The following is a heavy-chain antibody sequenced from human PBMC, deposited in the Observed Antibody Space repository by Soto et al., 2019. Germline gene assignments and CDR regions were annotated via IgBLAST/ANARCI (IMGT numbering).Heavy chain of an antibody. CDR2: IKQDGSEK. CDR3: ASPPTNWDYGDDNWFDP. J-gene: IGHJ5*02. V-gene: IGHV3-7*01. CDR1: GFTFSRYW. D-gene: IGHD4-17*01. Sequence: EVQLVESGGGLVQTGGSLRLSCAASGFTFSRYWMSWVRQAPGKGLEWVANIKQDGSEKYYVDSVKGRFTISRDNAKNSRYLQMNSLRAEDTAVYYCASPPTNWDYGDDNWFDPWGQGTLVTVSS.